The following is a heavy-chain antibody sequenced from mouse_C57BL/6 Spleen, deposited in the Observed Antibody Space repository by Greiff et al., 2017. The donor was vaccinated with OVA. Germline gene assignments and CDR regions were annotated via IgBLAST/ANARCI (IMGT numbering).Heavy chain of an antibody. CDR1: GFTFSDAW. CDR3: TRPLLYYGNRGYFDV. D-gene: IGHD2-1*01. V-gene: IGHV6-6*01. CDR2: IRNKANNHAT. J-gene: IGHJ1*03. Sequence: EVKVEESGGGLVQPGGSMKLSCAASGFTFSDAWMDWVRQSPEKGLEWVAEIRNKANNHATYYAESVKGRFTISSDDSKSSVYLQMNSLRAEDTGIYYCTRPLLYYGNRGYFDVWGTGTTVTVSS.